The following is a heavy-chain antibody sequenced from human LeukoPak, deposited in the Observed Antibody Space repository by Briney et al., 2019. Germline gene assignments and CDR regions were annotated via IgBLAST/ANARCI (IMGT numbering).Heavy chain of an antibody. J-gene: IGHJ4*02. CDR3: ARGVDYKGRFSLGLFDY. V-gene: IGHV4-34*01. D-gene: IGHD4-11*01. CDR2: INHSGST. Sequence: SETLSLTCAVYGGSFSGYYWSWIRQPPGKGLEWIGEINHSGSTNYNPSLKSRVTISVDTSKNQFSLKLSSVTAADTAVYYCARGVDYKGRFSLGLFDYWGQGTLVTVSS. CDR1: GGSFSGYY.